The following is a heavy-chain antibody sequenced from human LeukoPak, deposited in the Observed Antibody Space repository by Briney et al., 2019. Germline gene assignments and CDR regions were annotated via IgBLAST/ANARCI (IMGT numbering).Heavy chain of an antibody. Sequence: AGSLRLSCSASAFTFSSYAMHWVRQAPGKGLEYVSAISCNGGSTYYADSVKGRFTISRDNYKNTLYLQMSSLRAEDTAVYYCVKGTMAGRRGGYWGQGTLVTVSS. D-gene: IGHD2-15*01. CDR3: VKGTMAGRRGGY. CDR1: AFTFSSYA. J-gene: IGHJ4*02. CDR2: ISCNGGST. V-gene: IGHV3-64D*06.